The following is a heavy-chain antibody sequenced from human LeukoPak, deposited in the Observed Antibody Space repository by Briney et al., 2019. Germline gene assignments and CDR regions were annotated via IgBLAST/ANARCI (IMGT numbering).Heavy chain of an antibody. J-gene: IGHJ5*01. V-gene: IGHV6-1*01. CDR1: GDTVPSTSGA. CDR3: ARERIDSFDS. CDR2: TYYRSKWFN. D-gene: IGHD3-16*02. Sequence: SQTLSLTCAISGDTVPSTSGAWNWIRQSPSRGLEWLGRTYYRSKWFNDYAVSVKSRLTFSPDTSKNQVSLQLNSVIPEDTAVYYCARERIDSFDSWGQGTLVTVSS.